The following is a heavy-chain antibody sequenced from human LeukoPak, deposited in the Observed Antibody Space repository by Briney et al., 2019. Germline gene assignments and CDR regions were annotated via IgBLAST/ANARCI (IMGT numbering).Heavy chain of an antibody. CDR1: GFTFSNYR. V-gene: IGHV3-7*01. Sequence: GGSLRLSCAASGFTFSNYRMGWVRQAPGKGLEWVAHISKDGSEKYYVDSVKGRFAISRDNAKSSLYLQMNSLRVEDTAVYYCARDEVTYWGPGTLVTVSS. J-gene: IGHJ4*02. CDR2: ISKDGSEK. CDR3: ARDEVTY.